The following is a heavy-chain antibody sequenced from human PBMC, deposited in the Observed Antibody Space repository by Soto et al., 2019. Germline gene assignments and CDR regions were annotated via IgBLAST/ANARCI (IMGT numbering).Heavy chain of an antibody. CDR2: IYWDDDK. CDR1: GFSLSTRGVG. V-gene: IGHV2-5*02. CDR3: ARDSSGYYGFDY. D-gene: IGHD3-22*01. Sequence: QITLKESGPTLVKPTQTLTLTCTFSGFSLSTRGVGVGWIRQPPGKALEWLALIYWDDDKRYSPSLKSRVTITKDTSKHQVVLTMTNMDPVDTATYYCARDSSGYYGFDYWGQGTLVTVSS. J-gene: IGHJ4*02.